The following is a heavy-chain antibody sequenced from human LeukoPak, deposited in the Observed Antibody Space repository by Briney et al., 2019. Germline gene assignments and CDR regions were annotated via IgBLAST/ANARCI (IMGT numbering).Heavy chain of an antibody. J-gene: IGHJ4*02. Sequence: GESLKISCKGSGYTFANYWIGWARQMPGKGLEWMGIIYPGDSDIRYSPSFQGQVTISADKSISTAYLQWSSLKASDTAMYYCARLLSGSYYGDEYWGQGTLVTVSS. CDR2: IYPGDSDI. V-gene: IGHV5-51*01. D-gene: IGHD1-26*01. CDR3: ARLLSGSYYGDEY. CDR1: GYTFANYW.